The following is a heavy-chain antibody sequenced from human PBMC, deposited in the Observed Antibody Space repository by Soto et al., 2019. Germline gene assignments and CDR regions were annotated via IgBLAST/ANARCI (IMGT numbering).Heavy chain of an antibody. D-gene: IGHD3-10*01. CDR2: ISGSGGST. Sequence: GGSLRLSCAASGSTFSSYAMSWVRQAPGKGLEWVSAISGSGGSTYYADSVKGRFTISRDNSKNTLYLQMNSLRAEDTAVYYCAKGRGERGYYYYYMDVWGKGTTVTVSS. CDR1: GSTFSSYA. V-gene: IGHV3-23*01. J-gene: IGHJ6*03. CDR3: AKGRGERGYYYYYMDV.